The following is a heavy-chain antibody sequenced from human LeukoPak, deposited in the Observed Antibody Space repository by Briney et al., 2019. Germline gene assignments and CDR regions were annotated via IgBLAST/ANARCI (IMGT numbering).Heavy chain of an antibody. J-gene: IGHJ4*02. Sequence: SETLSLTCTVSGASISSYYWSWIRQPAGKGLEWIGHIYPSGNTNYNPSLKTRVTISVDKSKNQFSLKLNSVTAADTAVYYCARSDGSSWYYFDFWGQGTLVTVSS. CDR1: GASISSYY. V-gene: IGHV4-4*07. CDR2: IYPSGNT. CDR3: ARSDGSSWYYFDF. D-gene: IGHD6-13*01.